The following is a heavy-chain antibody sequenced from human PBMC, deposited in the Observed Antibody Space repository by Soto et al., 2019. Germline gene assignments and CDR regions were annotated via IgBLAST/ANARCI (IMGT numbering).Heavy chain of an antibody. D-gene: IGHD2-21*02. CDR2: IFYTGSS. Sequence: KPSETLSLTCSVSGDSISTIDNYWDWIRQPPGKGLEWIGSIFYTGSSYYNPSLKSRATISVDTSRNEFSLDLSSVTAADTAVYYCARQQRRVYCGGDCYSGDFDSWGQGTLVTVSS. CDR1: GDSISTIDNY. J-gene: IGHJ4*02. CDR3: ARQQRRVYCGGDCYSGDFDS. V-gene: IGHV4-39*01.